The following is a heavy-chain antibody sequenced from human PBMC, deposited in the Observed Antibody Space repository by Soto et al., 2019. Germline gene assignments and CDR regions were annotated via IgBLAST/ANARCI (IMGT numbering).Heavy chain of an antibody. Sequence: QVQLVQSGAEVKKPGSSVKVSCTASGGTFSSYAISWVRQAPGQGLEWMGGIIPIFGTANYAQKFQGRVTITADESTSTAYMELSSLRSEDTAVYYCARSFIVGAIPYNWFDPWGQGTLVTVSS. J-gene: IGHJ5*02. V-gene: IGHV1-69*01. CDR2: IIPIFGTA. D-gene: IGHD1-26*01. CDR1: GGTFSSYA. CDR3: ARSFIVGAIPYNWFDP.